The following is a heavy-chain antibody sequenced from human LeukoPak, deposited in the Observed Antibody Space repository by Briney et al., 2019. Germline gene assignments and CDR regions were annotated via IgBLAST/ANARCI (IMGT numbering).Heavy chain of an antibody. Sequence: ASVKVSCKASGGTFSSYAISWVRQAPGQGLEWMGGIIPIFGTANYAQKFQGRVTITTDESTSTAYMELSSLRSEDTAVYYCASCMGGDCSFAGIYYFDYWGQGTLVTVSS. CDR1: GGTFSSYA. J-gene: IGHJ4*02. CDR3: ASCMGGDCSFAGIYYFDY. D-gene: IGHD2-21*01. CDR2: IIPIFGTA. V-gene: IGHV1-69*05.